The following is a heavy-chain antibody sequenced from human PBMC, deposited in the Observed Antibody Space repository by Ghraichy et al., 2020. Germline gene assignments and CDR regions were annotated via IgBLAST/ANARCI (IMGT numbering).Heavy chain of an antibody. J-gene: IGHJ5*02. CDR1: GGSIGTHY. D-gene: IGHD3-3*01. V-gene: IGHV4-59*11. CDR3: ARGSNRLYDIWSGAVGNWFDP. CDR2: FYYTGST. Sequence: SETLSLTCTVSGGSIGTHYWSWIRQPPGKGLEWIGYFYYTGSTIYNPSLKSRVAISVDTSRNQFSLKLSSVTTADTAVYYCARGSNRLYDIWSGAVGNWFDPWGQGILVTVSS.